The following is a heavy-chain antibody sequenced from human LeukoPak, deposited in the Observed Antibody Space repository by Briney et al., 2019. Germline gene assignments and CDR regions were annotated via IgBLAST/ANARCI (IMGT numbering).Heavy chain of an antibody. D-gene: IGHD5-12*01. V-gene: IGHV3-9*01. CDR3: AKDLGYSGYDGVDY. Sequence: GGSLRLSCAASGFTFDDYAMHWVRQAPGKGLEWVSGISRNSGSIGYADSVKGRFTISRDNAKNSLYLQMNSLRAEDTALYYCAKDLGYSGYDGVDYWGQGTLVTVSS. CDR1: GFTFDDYA. J-gene: IGHJ4*02. CDR2: ISRNSGSI.